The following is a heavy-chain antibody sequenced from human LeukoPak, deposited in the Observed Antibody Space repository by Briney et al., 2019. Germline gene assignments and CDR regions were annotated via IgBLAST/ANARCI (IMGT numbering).Heavy chain of an antibody. D-gene: IGHD6-13*01. CDR2: IYYTGTT. V-gene: IGHV4-39*01. Sequence: SETLSLTCTVSGGSISSAAYYWGWVRQPPGKGLDWIGSIYYTGTTYYSPSLQTRATLSFDTSKNQFSLKLTSVTAADTAVYFCARRPIAAGDNWFDPWGQGTLVTVSS. J-gene: IGHJ5*02. CDR3: ARRPIAAGDNWFDP. CDR1: GGSISSAAYY.